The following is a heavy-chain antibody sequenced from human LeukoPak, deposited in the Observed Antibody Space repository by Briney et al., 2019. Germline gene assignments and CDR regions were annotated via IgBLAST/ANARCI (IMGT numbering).Heavy chain of an antibody. CDR1: GFTFSSYS. D-gene: IGHD3-10*01. J-gene: IGHJ6*02. V-gene: IGHV3-30-3*01. CDR2: IISDGGYK. Sequence: GGSLRLSCAASGFTFSSYSMHWVRQAPGQGLEWVALIISDGGYKYYADSVEGRFTISRDTSENTLYLQMNSLRPEDTAVYYCARDRYYGSGPYYGMDVWGQGTTVIVSS. CDR3: ARDRYYGSGPYYGMDV.